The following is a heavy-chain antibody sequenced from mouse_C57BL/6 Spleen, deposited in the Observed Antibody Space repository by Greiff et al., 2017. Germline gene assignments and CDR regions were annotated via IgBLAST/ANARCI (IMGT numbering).Heavy chain of an antibody. J-gene: IGHJ4*01. CDR1: GYTFTGYW. Sequence: VKLVESGPELMKPGASVKLSCKASGYTFTGYWIEWVKQRPGHGLEWIGVILPGYGSTNYNEKFKGKATFTADTSSNTAYMRLSSLTTEDSAIYYCARPVVESHYYAMDYWGQGTSVTVSS. V-gene: IGHV1-9*01. D-gene: IGHD1-1*01. CDR3: ARPVVESHYYAMDY. CDR2: ILPGYGST.